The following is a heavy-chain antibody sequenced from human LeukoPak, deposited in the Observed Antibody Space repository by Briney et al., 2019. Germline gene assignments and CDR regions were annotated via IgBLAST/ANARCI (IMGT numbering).Heavy chain of an antibody. Sequence: GGSLRLSCAASGFTFSSYGMHWVRQAPGKGLEWEAVIWYDGRNKFYADSLKGRFTISRDNSKNTLYLQMNSLRAEDTAVYYCARVNRGDAFDIWGQGTLVTVSS. J-gene: IGHJ3*02. CDR3: ARVNRGDAFDI. D-gene: IGHD3-16*02. V-gene: IGHV3-33*01. CDR1: GFTFSSYG. CDR2: IWYDGRNK.